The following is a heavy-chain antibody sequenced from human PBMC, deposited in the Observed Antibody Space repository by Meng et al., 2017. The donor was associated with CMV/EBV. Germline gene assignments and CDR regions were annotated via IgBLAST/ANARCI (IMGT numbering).Heavy chain of an antibody. CDR2: ISSSGSTI. Sequence: GESLKISCAASGFTFSDYYMSWIRQAPGKGLEWVSYISSSGSTIYYADSVKGRFTISRDNAKNSLYLQMNSLRAEDTAVYYCARDYQLERRSDDYWGQGTLVTVSS. J-gene: IGHJ4*02. CDR3: ARDYQLERRSDDY. V-gene: IGHV3-11*01. CDR1: GFTFSDYY. D-gene: IGHD1-1*01.